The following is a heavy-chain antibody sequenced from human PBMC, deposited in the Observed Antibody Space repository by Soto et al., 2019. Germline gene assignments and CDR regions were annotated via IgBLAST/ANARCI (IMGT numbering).Heavy chain of an antibody. CDR1: GGTFSRYT. D-gene: IGHD2-2*01. CDR3: AREGGCSSTSCYEGGCYYYYHMDV. CDR2: IIPILGIA. V-gene: IGHV1-69*04. Sequence: SVKVSCKASGGTFSRYTISWVRQAPGQGLEWMGRIIPILGIANYAQKFQGRVTITADKSTSTAYMELSSLRSEDTAVYYCAREGGCSSTSCYEGGCYYYYHMDVWGKGTTVTVSS. J-gene: IGHJ6*03.